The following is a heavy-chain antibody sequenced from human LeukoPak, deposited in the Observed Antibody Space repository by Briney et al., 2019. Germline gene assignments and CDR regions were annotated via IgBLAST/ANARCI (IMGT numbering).Heavy chain of an antibody. CDR3: ARERREQLLPPYTRSVTYFDY. V-gene: IGHV4-59*12. CDR2: IYYSGST. D-gene: IGHD2-2*01. Sequence: SETLSLTCTVSGGSISSYYWSWIRQPPGKGLEWIGYIYYSGSTNYNPSLKSRVTISVDTSKNQFSLKLSSVTAADTAVYYCARERREQLLPPYTRSVTYFDYWGQGTLVTVSS. J-gene: IGHJ4*02. CDR1: GGSISSYY.